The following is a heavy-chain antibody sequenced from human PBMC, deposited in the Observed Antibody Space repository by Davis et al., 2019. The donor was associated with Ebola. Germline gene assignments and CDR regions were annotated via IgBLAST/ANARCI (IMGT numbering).Heavy chain of an antibody. J-gene: IGHJ4*02. CDR3: ASVFD. CDR2: IIPIFGTA. V-gene: IGHV1-69*13. D-gene: IGHD2-21*01. CDR1: GFTFSSSG. Sequence: AASVKVSCKASGFTFSSSGMQWVRQAPGQGLEWMGGIIPIFGTANYAQKFQGRVTITADESTSTAYMELSSLRSEDTAVYYCASVFDWGQGTLVTVSS.